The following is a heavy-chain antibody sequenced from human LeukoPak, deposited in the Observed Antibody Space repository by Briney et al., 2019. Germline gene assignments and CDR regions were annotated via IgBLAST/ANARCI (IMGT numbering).Heavy chain of an antibody. J-gene: IGHJ4*02. D-gene: IGHD3-22*01. CDR3: ARVWGFYHSPYYFDF. CDR2: ISYDGRND. CDR1: GFTFNNYA. Sequence: GGSLRLSCAASGFTFNNYAMHWVRQAPGKGLEWVAVISYDGRNDNYTHSVKGRFTVSRDNSKSALYLQMDGLRPEDTAMYYCARVWGFYHSPYYFDFWGQGTLVTVSS. V-gene: IGHV3-30*04.